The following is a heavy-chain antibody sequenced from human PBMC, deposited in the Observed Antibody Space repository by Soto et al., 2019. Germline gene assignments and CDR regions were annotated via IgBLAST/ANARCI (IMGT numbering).Heavy chain of an antibody. CDR1: GFTFSSYA. CDR2: ISGSGGST. CDR3: AKGANYDFWSGSRFDP. Sequence: GGSLRLSCAASGFTFSSYAMSWVRQAPGKGLEWVSAISGSGGSTYYADSVKGRFTISRDNSKNTLYLQMNSLRAEDTAVYYCAKGANYDFWSGSRFDPWGQGTLVTVSS. V-gene: IGHV3-23*01. J-gene: IGHJ5*02. D-gene: IGHD3-3*01.